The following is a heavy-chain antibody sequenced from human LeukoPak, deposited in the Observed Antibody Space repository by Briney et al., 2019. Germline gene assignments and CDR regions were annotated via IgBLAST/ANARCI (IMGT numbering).Heavy chain of an antibody. Sequence: GGSLRLSCAASGFTFSNYWMHWVSQAPGKGVGWVSRINSDGSRTNYADSVKGGFTIYRDNDKNRLYMQINSLRAEDTAVYYCATNSFWSGYYWGQGTLVTVSS. V-gene: IGHV3-74*01. D-gene: IGHD3-3*01. CDR1: GFTFSNYW. CDR2: INSDGSRT. J-gene: IGHJ4*02. CDR3: ATNSFWSGYY.